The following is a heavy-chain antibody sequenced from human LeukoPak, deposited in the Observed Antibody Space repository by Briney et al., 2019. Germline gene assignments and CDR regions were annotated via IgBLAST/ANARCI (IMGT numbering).Heavy chain of an antibody. Sequence: SETLSLTCAVSGGSISRSNWWSWVRQPPGKGLEWIGEIYHSGSTNYNPSLKSRVTISVDKSKNQFSLKLSSVTAADTAVYYCARGHGAGTFAVFYFDYWGQGTLVTVSS. V-gene: IGHV4-4*02. CDR3: ARGHGAGTFAVFYFDY. J-gene: IGHJ4*02. CDR1: GGSISRSNW. CDR2: IYHSGST. D-gene: IGHD6-19*01.